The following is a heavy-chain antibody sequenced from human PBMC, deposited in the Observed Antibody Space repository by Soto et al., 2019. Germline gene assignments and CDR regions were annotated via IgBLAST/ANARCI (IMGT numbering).Heavy chain of an antibody. Sequence: KPSETLSLTCTVSGGSISSGNSYWGWIRQPPGKGLEWIGNIFYSGTTYDNPSLKGRATLSVDTSKKQFSLKLRSVTAADTAVYYCARRPYNGDNEPFDFWGQGTLVTVSS. D-gene: IGHD4-17*01. CDR3: ARRPYNGDNEPFDF. J-gene: IGHJ4*02. CDR1: GGSISSGNSY. V-gene: IGHV4-39*01. CDR2: IFYSGTT.